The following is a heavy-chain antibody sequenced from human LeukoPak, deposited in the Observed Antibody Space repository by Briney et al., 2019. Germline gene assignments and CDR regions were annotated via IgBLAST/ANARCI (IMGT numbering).Heavy chain of an antibody. CDR2: ISYDGSNE. J-gene: IGHJ4*02. Sequence: PGGTLRLSCAASGFTFSSYAMHWVRQAPGKGLEWVAVISYDGSNEYYADSVKGRFTISRDNSKNTLYLQMNSVRAEDTAVYYCARDYSSSWSDYWGQGTLVTVSS. CDR3: ARDYSSSWSDY. V-gene: IGHV3-30-3*01. CDR1: GFTFSSYA. D-gene: IGHD6-13*01.